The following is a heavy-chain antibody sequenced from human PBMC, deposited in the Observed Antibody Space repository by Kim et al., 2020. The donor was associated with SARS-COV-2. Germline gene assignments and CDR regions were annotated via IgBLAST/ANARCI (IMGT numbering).Heavy chain of an antibody. V-gene: IGHV4-39*01. CDR1: GGSISSSSYY. J-gene: IGHJ1*01. CDR3: AGEYYDFWSGQPGVAEYFQH. Sequence: SETLSLTCTVSGGSISSSSYYWGWIRQPPGKGLEWIGSIYYSGSTYYNPSLKSRVTISVDTSKNQISLKLSSLTAADTAVYYCAGEYYDFWSGQPGVAEYFQHWGQGTLVTVSS. D-gene: IGHD3-3*01. CDR2: IYYSGST.